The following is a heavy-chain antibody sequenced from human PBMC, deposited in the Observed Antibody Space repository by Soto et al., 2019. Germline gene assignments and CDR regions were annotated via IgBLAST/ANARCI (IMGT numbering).Heavy chain of an antibody. Sequence: GGSLRLSCAASGFTFSDYYMSWIRQAPGKGLEWVSYISSSSSYTNYADSVKGRFTIPRDNAKNSLYLQMNSLRAEDTAVYYCARVPSRDYDFWSGYYRFYGMDVWGQGTTVTVSS. CDR2: ISSSSSYT. CDR3: ARVPSRDYDFWSGYYRFYGMDV. V-gene: IGHV3-11*06. D-gene: IGHD3-3*01. J-gene: IGHJ6*02. CDR1: GFTFSDYY.